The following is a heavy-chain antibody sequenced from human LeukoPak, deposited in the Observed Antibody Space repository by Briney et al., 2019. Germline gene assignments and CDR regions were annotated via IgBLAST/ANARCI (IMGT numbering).Heavy chain of an antibody. J-gene: IGHJ5*02. V-gene: IGHV1-69*13. CDR1: GGTFSSYA. D-gene: IGHD3-10*01. Sequence: ASVKVSCKASGGTFSSYAISWVRQAPGQGLEWMGGIIPIFGTANYAQKFQGRVTITADESTSTAYMELSSLRSEDTDVYYCASVSWFGELLSNWFDPWGQGTLVTVSS. CDR3: ASVSWFGELLSNWFDP. CDR2: IIPIFGTA.